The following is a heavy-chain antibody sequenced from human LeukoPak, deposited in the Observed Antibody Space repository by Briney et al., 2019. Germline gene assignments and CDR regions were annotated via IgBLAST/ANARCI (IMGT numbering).Heavy chain of an antibody. D-gene: IGHD2-2*01. CDR2: IYYSGST. V-gene: IGHV4-30-4*08. CDR1: GGSISSGSYY. CDR3: ARVRDIVVVPAAAKFDP. J-gene: IGHJ5*02. Sequence: SQTLSLTCTVSGGSISSGSYYWSWIRQPPGKGLEWIGYIYYSGSTYYNPSLKSRVTISVDTSKNQFSLKLSSVTAADTAVYYCARVRDIVVVPAAAKFDPWGQGTLVTVSS.